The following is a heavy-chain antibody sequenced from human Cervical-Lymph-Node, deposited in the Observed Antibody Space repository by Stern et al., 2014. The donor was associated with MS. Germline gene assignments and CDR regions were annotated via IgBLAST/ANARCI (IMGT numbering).Heavy chain of an antibody. CDR2: ISYDGSNK. CDR1: GFTFSRYA. J-gene: IGHJ6*04. Sequence: HLPASGPGVVRPARPLRLPCATSGFTFSRYAVLWVRQAPGKGLEWAAAISYDGSNKFYGDSVKGRFTISRDNSKNTLFLQMNNLRPEDSGVYHCARDRLDGDYVYYYGLDVWGKGTTVTVSS. V-gene: IGHV3-30*04. D-gene: IGHD4-17*01. CDR3: ARDRLDGDYVYYYGLDV.